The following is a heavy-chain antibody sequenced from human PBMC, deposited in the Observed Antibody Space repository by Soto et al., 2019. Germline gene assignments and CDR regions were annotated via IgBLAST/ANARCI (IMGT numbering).Heavy chain of an antibody. CDR1: GASINNDY. CDR3: AKYRRTDAEGYRLDF. CDR2: VYYTGSAIT. D-gene: IGHD5-12*01. V-gene: IGHV4-59*01. Sequence: SETLSLTCSVSGASINNDYWSWIREPPVKGLEWMGCVYYTGSAITKYNPSLQSRVAMSVDSSKNQFSLKVTSMTAADTAIYYCAKYRRTDAEGYRLDFWGTGTLVTVSS. J-gene: IGHJ4*02.